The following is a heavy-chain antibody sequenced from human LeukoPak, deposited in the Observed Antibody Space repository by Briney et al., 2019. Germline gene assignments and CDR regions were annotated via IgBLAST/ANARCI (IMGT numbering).Heavy chain of an antibody. CDR3: ARDRTYKYFMDV. Sequence: ASVKVSRKASGYTFTSYGISWVRQAPGQGLEWMGWISAYNGNTNYAQKLQGRVTMTTDTSTSTAYMELRSLRSDDTAVYYCARDRTYKYFMDVWGKGTTVTVSS. CDR1: GYTFTSYG. D-gene: IGHD2/OR15-2a*01. CDR2: ISAYNGNT. J-gene: IGHJ6*03. V-gene: IGHV1-18*01.